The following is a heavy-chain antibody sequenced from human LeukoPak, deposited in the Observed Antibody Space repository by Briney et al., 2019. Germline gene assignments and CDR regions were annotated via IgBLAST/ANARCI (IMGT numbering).Heavy chain of an antibody. CDR1: GYTFTSYG. CDR3: ARDQSLGARQVYYYGMDV. J-gene: IGHJ6*02. Sequence: ASVKVSCKASGYTFTSYGISWVRQAPGQGLEWMEWISAYNGNTNYAQKLQGRVTMTTDTSTSTAYMELRSLRSDDTAVYYCARDQSLGARQVYYYGMDVWGQGTTVTVSS. CDR2: ISAYNGNT. D-gene: IGHD6-6*01. V-gene: IGHV1-18*01.